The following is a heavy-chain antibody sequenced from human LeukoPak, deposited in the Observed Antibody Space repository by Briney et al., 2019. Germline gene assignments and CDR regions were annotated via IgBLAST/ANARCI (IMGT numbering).Heavy chain of an antibody. CDR3: AKGLVPIRHYGSVPVYYFDY. D-gene: IGHD3-10*01. J-gene: IGHJ4*02. Sequence: GGSLRLSCAASGFTFSSYGMHWVRQAPGKGLEWVAFIRYDGSNKYYADSVKGRFTISRDNSKNTLYLQMNSLRAEDTAVYYCAKGLVPIRHYGSVPVYYFDYWGQGTLVTVSS. V-gene: IGHV3-30*02. CDR2: IRYDGSNK. CDR1: GFTFSSYG.